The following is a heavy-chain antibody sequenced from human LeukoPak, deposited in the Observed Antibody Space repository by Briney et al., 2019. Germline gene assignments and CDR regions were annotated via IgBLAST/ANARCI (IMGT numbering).Heavy chain of an antibody. D-gene: IGHD3-3*01. V-gene: IGHV3-30*18. CDR1: GFTLSSYR. J-gene: IGHJ4*02. CDR2: ISYDGSNK. Sequence: GGSLRLSCAASGFTLSSYRVEWVRQAPGKGLEWVAVISYDGSNKYYADSVKGRFTISRDNSKNTLYLQMNSLRAEDTAVYYCAKDHYDHSPAIDYWGQGTLVTVSS. CDR3: AKDHYDHSPAIDY.